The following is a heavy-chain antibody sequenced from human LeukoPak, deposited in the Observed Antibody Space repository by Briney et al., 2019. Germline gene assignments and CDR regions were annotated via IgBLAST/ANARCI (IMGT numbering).Heavy chain of an antibody. CDR1: GFTFANYW. D-gene: IGHD3-16*01. Sequence: GGSLRLSCAASGFTFANYWMSWVRQAPGKGLELVANIKQDRSEKYYVDSVKGRFTISRDNAKNSLYLQMNSLRAEDTAVYYCASENYVRDDAFDIWGQGTMVTVSS. J-gene: IGHJ3*02. CDR3: ASENYVRDDAFDI. V-gene: IGHV3-7*01. CDR2: IKQDRSEK.